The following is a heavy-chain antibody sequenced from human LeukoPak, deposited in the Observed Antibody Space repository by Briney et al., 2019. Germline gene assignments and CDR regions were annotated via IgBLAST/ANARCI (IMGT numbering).Heavy chain of an antibody. J-gene: IGHJ4*02. V-gene: IGHV4-59*01. CDR1: GGSISSYY. CDR2: IYYSGST. CDR3: ARETSLAGFASGLGFNY. D-gene: IGHD6-19*01. Sequence: SETLSPTCTVSGGSISSYYWSWIRPPPGKGLELIGYIYYSGSTNYNPSLKSRVTMSIDTSKNHFSLKLTSVTAADTATYYCARETSLAGFASGLGFNYWGQGILVSVSS.